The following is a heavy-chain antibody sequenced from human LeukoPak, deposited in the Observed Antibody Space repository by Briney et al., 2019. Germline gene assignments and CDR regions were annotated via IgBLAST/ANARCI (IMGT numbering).Heavy chain of an antibody. Sequence: GGSLRLSCVASGFTSSTYWMSWVRQAPGKGLEWVANIHQDGNEKYSADSVKGRFTISRDQANNTLYLQMNTLRDEDTAVYYCARGPRYSFYWGQGTLVSVSS. CDR3: ARGPRYSFY. V-gene: IGHV3-7*03. CDR2: IHQDGNEK. J-gene: IGHJ4*02. CDR1: GFTSSTYW. D-gene: IGHD6-13*01.